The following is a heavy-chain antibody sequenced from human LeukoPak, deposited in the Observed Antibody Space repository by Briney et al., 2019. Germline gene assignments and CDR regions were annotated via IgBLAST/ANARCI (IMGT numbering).Heavy chain of an antibody. V-gene: IGHV1-2*02. Sequence: ASVKVSCKASGYTFTGYYMHWVRQAPGQGLEWMVWINPNSGGTNYAQKFQGRVTMTRDTSISTAYMELSRMRSDDTAVYYCARVVRQQLVPHFDYWGQGTLVTVSS. CDR1: GYTFTGYY. J-gene: IGHJ4*02. CDR2: INPNSGGT. D-gene: IGHD6-13*01. CDR3: ARVVRQQLVPHFDY.